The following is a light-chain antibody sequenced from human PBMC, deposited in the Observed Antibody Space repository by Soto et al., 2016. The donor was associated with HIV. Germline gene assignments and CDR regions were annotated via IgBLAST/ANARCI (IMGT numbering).Light chain of an antibody. CDR3: NSRDSSGDHLSV. V-gene: IGLV3-19*01. J-gene: IGLJ1*01. CDR1: SLRSYY. Sequence: SSELTQDPAVSVALGQTVKITCQGDSLRSYYATWYQQKPGQAPVFVIYGQSNRPSGIPDRFSGSSSGDRASLTITGAQAEDEADYYCNSRDSSGDHLSVFGSGTKVTVL. CDR2: GQS.